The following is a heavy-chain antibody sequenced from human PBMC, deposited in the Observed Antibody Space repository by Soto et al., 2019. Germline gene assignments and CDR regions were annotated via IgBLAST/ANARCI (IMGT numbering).Heavy chain of an antibody. CDR3: ARDLTSGYSSSSLKYNWFDP. CDR1: GGSVSSGSYY. Sequence: PSETLSLTCTVSGGSVSSGSYYWSWIRQPPGKGLEWIGYIYYSGSTNYNPSLKSRVTISVDTSKNQFSLKLSSVTAADTAVYYCARDLTSGYSSSSLKYNWFDPWGQGTLVTVSS. V-gene: IGHV4-61*01. D-gene: IGHD6-6*01. J-gene: IGHJ5*02. CDR2: IYYSGST.